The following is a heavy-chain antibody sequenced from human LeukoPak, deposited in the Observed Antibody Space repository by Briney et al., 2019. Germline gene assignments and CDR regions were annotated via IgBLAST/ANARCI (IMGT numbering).Heavy chain of an antibody. Sequence: SETLSLTCTVSGGSISSGSYYWSWIRQPAGKGLEWIGRIYTSGSTNYNPSLKSRVTISVDTSKNQFSLKLSSVTAADTAVYYCARAMYIRGAKYYYYYMDVWGKGTTVTVSS. CDR2: IYTSGST. J-gene: IGHJ6*03. D-gene: IGHD3-10*02. CDR3: ARAMYIRGAKYYYYYMDV. CDR1: GGSISSGSYY. V-gene: IGHV4-61*02.